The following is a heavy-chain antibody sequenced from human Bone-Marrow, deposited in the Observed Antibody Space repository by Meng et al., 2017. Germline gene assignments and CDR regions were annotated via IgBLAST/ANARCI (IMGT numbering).Heavy chain of an antibody. V-gene: IGHV3-66*01. J-gene: IGHJ4*02. CDR2: IYSGGST. Sequence: EVQLVESGGGLVQLGGSLRLSCAASGITVSSNYMSWVRQAPGKGLEWVSVIYSGGSTYYADSVKGRFTISRDNSKNTLYLQMNSLRAEDTAVYYCASSIATRPVADYWGQGTLVTVSS. CDR1: GITVSSNY. D-gene: IGHD6-6*01. CDR3: ASSIATRPVADY.